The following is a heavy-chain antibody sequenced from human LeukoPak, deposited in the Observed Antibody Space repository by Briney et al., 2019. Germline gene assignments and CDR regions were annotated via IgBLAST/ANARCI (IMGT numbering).Heavy chain of an antibody. Sequence: GGSLRLSCAASGFTFSTYGMTWVRQAPGKGREWGSAISGSAATTFYADSVKGRFTISRDNSKNTLYLQMNSLRAEDTAVYYCARHVVALGFDYWGQGTLVTVSS. CDR2: ISGSAATT. D-gene: IGHD3-22*01. CDR3: ARHVVALGFDY. CDR1: GFTFSTYG. V-gene: IGHV3-23*01. J-gene: IGHJ4*02.